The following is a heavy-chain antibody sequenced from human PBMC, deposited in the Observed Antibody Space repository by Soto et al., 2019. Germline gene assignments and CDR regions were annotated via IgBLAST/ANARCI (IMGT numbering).Heavy chain of an antibody. V-gene: IGHV3-23*01. CDR2: IGISSSTT. CDR3: AKDAPGSPRGAFDI. CDR1: RFTFSSYA. Sequence: GGSLRLSCEASRFTFSSYAMSWVRQAPGKGLEWVSVIGISSSTTYYADSVRGRFTISRDNSKNTLFLQMNSLRADDTAVYYCAKDAPGSPRGAFDIWGQGTMVTV. J-gene: IGHJ3*02.